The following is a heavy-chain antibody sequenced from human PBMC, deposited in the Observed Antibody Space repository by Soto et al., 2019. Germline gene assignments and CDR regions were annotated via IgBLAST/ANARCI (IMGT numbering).Heavy chain of an antibody. CDR2: ISWNSGSI. D-gene: IGHD3-9*01. CDR1: GFTFDDYA. CDR3: AKADQTYYDILTGYQTT. J-gene: IGHJ5*02. V-gene: IGHV3-9*01. Sequence: GGSLRLSCAASGFTFDDYAMHWVRQAPGKGLEWVSGISWNSGSIGYADSVKGRFTISRDNAKNSLYLQMNSLRAEDTALYYCAKADQTYYDILTGYQTTWGQGTLVTVSS.